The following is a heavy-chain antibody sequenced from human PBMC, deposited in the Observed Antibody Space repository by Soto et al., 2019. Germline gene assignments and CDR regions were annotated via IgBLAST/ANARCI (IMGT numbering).Heavy chain of an antibody. Sequence: ASVKVSCKASGYAFTGYYMHWVLQAPGQGREWMGWINPNSGGTNYAQKFQGRVTMTRDTSISTAYMELSRLRSDDTAVYYCARDSGSYSNYYYGMDVWGQGXTVTVSS. CDR3: ARDSGSYSNYYYGMDV. D-gene: IGHD1-26*01. CDR2: INPNSGGT. V-gene: IGHV1-2*02. J-gene: IGHJ6*02. CDR1: GYAFTGYY.